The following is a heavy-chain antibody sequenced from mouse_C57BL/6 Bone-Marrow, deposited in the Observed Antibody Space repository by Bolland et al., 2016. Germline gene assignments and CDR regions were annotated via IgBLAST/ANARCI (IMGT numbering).Heavy chain of an antibody. V-gene: IGHV3-6*01. J-gene: IGHJ4*01. CDR2: DGSN. Sequence: DGSNNYNPSLKNRISITRDTSKNQFFLKLNSVTTEDTATYYCATTVEDFDYWGQGTS. CDR3: ATTVEDFDY. D-gene: IGHD1-1*01.